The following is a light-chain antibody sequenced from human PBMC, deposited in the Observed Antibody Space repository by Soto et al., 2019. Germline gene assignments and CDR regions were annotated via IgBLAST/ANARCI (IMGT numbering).Light chain of an antibody. CDR3: QQYGSSPVA. Sequence: EIVLTQSPGTLSLSPGERATLSCRASQSISSSYLAWYQQTPGQAPRVLIYGASSRATGIPDRFSGSGSGTDFTLTISRLEPEDFAVYYCQQYGSSPVAFGQGTKVELK. CDR2: GAS. V-gene: IGKV3-20*01. CDR1: QSISSSY. J-gene: IGKJ1*01.